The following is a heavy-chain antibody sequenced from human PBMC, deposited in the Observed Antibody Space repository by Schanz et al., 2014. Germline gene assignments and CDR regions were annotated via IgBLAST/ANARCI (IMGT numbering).Heavy chain of an antibody. Sequence: EVQLVESGGGLVQPGGSLRLSCAASGFSFSIFAMTWVRQAPGKGLEWVSAINWSDGSTGYADSVKGRFTISRDNGKNSLYLQMNSLRAEDTALYYCARDFPYVSGSYYKGFGYWGQGTLVTVSS. CDR2: INWSDGST. V-gene: IGHV3-20*04. CDR1: GFSFSIFA. CDR3: ARDFPYVSGSYYKGFGY. J-gene: IGHJ4*02. D-gene: IGHD3-10*01.